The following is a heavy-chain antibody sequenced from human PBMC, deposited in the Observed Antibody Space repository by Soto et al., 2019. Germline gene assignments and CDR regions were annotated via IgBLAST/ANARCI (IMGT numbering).Heavy chain of an antibody. V-gene: IGHV1-3*01. Sequence: ASVKVSCKASGYTFTSYAMHWVRQAPGQRLEWMGWINAGNGNTKYSQKFQGRVTITRDTSASTAYMELSSLRSEDTAVYYCARGSSSSYSPFDYWGQGTLVTVSS. J-gene: IGHJ4*02. CDR3: ARGSSSSYSPFDY. CDR2: INAGNGNT. D-gene: IGHD6-13*01. CDR1: GYTFTSYA.